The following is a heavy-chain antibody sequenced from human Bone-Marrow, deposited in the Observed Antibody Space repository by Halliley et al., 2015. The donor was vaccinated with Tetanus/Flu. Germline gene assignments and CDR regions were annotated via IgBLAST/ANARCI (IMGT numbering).Heavy chain of an antibody. D-gene: IGHD3-16*01. CDR3: AKISTVLGGYASGGMDV. Sequence: GDSTSYADSVKGRFTISRQNSNNTLSLQMHSRRADDTAVYYCAKISTVLGGYASGGMDVWGHGTTVTVSS. J-gene: IGHJ6*02. CDR2: GDST. V-gene: IGHV3-23*01.